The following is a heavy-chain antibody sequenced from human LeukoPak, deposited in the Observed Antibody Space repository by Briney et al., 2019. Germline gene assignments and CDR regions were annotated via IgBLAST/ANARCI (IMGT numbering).Heavy chain of an antibody. CDR3: ARDTGGDYYDSSGYYYPFDY. V-gene: IGHV1-18*01. D-gene: IGHD3-22*01. CDR1: GYTFTTYG. J-gene: IGHJ4*02. CDR2: ISAYNGNT. Sequence: GASVKVSCKASGYTFTTYGISWVRQAPGQGLEWMGWISAYNGNTNYAQRLQGRVTITRDTSASTGYMELSSLRSEDTAVYYCARDTGGDYYDSSGYYYPFDYWGQGTLVTVSS.